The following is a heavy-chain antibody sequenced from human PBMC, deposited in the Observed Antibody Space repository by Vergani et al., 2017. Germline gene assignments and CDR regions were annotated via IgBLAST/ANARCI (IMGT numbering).Heavy chain of an antibody. CDR3: ARDLLWFXESIPILPTDAFDI. J-gene: IGHJ3*02. CDR1: GFTFSNYW. Sequence: VQLVESGGGLVQPGGSLRLSCTASGFTFSNYWMQWVRQAPGKGLMWVSRINSDGDSTSYADSVKGRFTISRDNAKNTLYLQRDSLRAEDTAVYYCARDLLWFXESIPILPTDAFDIWGQGTMVTVSS. CDR2: INSDGDST. V-gene: IGHV3-74*01. D-gene: IGHD3-10*01.